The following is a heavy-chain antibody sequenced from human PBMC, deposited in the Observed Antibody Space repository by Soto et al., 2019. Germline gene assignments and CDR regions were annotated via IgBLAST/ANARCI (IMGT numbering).Heavy chain of an antibody. V-gene: IGHV1-69*13. Sequence: SVKVSCKASGGTFSSYAISWVRQAPGQGLEWMGGIIPIFGTANYAQKFQCRVTITADESTSTDYMELSSLRSEDTPVYYCARPGYYDNWFDPCRKGTMVTVSS. J-gene: IGHJ5*02. CDR3: ARPGYYDNWFDP. D-gene: IGHD3-22*01. CDR2: IIPIFGTA. CDR1: GGTFSSYA.